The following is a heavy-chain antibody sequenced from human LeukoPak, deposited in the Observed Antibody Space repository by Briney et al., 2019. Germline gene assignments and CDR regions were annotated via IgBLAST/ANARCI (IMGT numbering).Heavy chain of an antibody. D-gene: IGHD1-1*01. CDR1: GYTFTDHF. J-gene: IGHJ4*02. CDR2: INPYNGYT. CDR3: ARDYSLNDFDY. Sequence: ASVKVSCKSSGYTFTDHFIHWVRQAPGQGLEWVGEINPYNGYTKYAWRLQGKVTMTRDTSISTAFMEVSRLTSDDTAVYYCARDYSLNDFDYWGQGTLVTVAS. V-gene: IGHV1-2*02.